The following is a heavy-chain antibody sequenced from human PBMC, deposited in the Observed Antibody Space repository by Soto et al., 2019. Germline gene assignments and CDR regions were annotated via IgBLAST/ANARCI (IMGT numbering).Heavy chain of an antibody. J-gene: IGHJ5*02. D-gene: IGHD6-19*01. CDR1: GYTFTSYD. CDR3: ASGRWVGWTAGWFDP. CDR2: MNPNSGNT. Sequence: QVQLVQSGAEVKKPGASVKVSCKASGYTFTSYDINWVRQATGQGLEWMGWMNPNSGNTGYAQKFQGRVTMTRNPSRSTAHRELSSLSSEDTAVYYCASGRWVGWTAGWFDPWGQGTLVTVSS. V-gene: IGHV1-8*01.